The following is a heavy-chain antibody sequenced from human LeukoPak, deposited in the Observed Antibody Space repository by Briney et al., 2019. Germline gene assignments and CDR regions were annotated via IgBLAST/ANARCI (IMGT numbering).Heavy chain of an antibody. CDR3: ARCSYGYGWAFDP. D-gene: IGHD5-18*01. Sequence: SVKVSCKASGYTFNSYGISWVRQAPGQGLEWMGGIIPIFGTANYAQKFQGRVTITTDESTSTAYMELSSLRSEDTAVYYCARCSYGYGWAFDPWGQGTLVTVSS. CDR1: GYTFNSYG. V-gene: IGHV1-69*05. CDR2: IIPIFGTA. J-gene: IGHJ5*02.